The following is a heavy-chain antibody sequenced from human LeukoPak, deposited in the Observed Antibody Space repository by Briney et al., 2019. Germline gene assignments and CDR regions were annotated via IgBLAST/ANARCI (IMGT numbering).Heavy chain of an antibody. D-gene: IGHD3-22*01. Sequence: PGGSLRLSCAASGFTFSSYSMNWVRQAPGKGLEWVSSISSSSSYIYYADSVKGRFTISRDNAKNSLYLQMNSLRAEDTAVYYCAYHYDSSGYPNWFDPWGQGTLVTVSS. CDR3: AYHYDSSGYPNWFDP. J-gene: IGHJ5*02. CDR2: ISSSSSYI. V-gene: IGHV3-21*01. CDR1: GFTFSSYS.